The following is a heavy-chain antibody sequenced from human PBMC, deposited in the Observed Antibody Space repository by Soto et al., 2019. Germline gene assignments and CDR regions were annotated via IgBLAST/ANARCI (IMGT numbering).Heavy chain of an antibody. Sequence: QVQLQESGPGLVKPSETLSLTCTVSGGSIRDYFWTWIRQPPGKGLEWIGYIYYSGRTNYNPSLKSRVSISVDTSKNNFSLQLRSVTAADTAVDYCARVGGDDFGDSGGFDYWGQGTLVTVSS. CDR2: IYYSGRT. CDR3: ARVGGDDFGDSGGFDY. V-gene: IGHV4-59*01. J-gene: IGHJ4*02. D-gene: IGHD4-17*01. CDR1: GGSIRDYF.